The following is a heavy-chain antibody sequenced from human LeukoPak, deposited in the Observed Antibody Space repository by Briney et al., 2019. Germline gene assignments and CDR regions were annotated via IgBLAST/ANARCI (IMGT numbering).Heavy chain of an antibody. D-gene: IGHD4-23*01. J-gene: IGHJ4*02. Sequence: SVKVSCKASGYTFTSYGISWVRQAPGQGLEWMGRIIPIFGTTNYAQKFQGRVTITTDESTSTAYMELSSLRSEDTAVYYCATMGGNFPRYYFDYWGQGTLVTVSS. CDR2: IIPIFGTT. CDR3: ATMGGNFPRYYFDY. CDR1: GYTFTSYG. V-gene: IGHV1-69*05.